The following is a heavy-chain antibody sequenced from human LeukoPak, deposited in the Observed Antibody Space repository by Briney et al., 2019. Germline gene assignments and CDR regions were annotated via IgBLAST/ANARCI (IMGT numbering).Heavy chain of an antibody. V-gene: IGHV3-7*05. CDR2: IRQDGSEK. J-gene: IGHJ4*02. CDR1: GFTFRSYW. D-gene: IGHD1-1*01. CDR3: ARDDTWNLDY. Sequence: GGSLRLSCAVSGFTFRSYWMSWVRQAPGKGLEWVANIRQDGSEKYYVDSVKGRFTISRDNAKNSLYLQMDSLRAEDTAVYYCARDDTWNLDYWGQGTLVTVSS.